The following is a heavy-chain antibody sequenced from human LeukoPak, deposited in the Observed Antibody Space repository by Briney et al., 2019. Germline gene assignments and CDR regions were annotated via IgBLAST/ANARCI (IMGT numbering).Heavy chain of an antibody. D-gene: IGHD3-22*01. J-gene: IGHJ4*02. Sequence: ASVKVSCKASGYTFTGYYMHWVRQAPGQGLEWMGWINPNSGGTNYAQKFQGRVTMTRDTSISTAYMELSRLRSDDTAVYYCARAPPNYYDSSGPSPLDYWGQGTLVTVSS. CDR3: ARAPPNYYDSSGPSPLDY. V-gene: IGHV1-2*02. CDR1: GYTFTGYY. CDR2: INPNSGGT.